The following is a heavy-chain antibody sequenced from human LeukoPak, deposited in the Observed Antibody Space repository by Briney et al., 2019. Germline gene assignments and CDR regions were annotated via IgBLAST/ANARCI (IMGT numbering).Heavy chain of an antibody. CDR1: GFTVSNYY. CDR2: IYSGGST. Sequence: PGGSLRLSCAASGFTVSNYYMSWVRQAPGKGLEWVSVIYSGGSTYYADSVKGRFTISRDNFKNTLYLQMNSLRAEDTAVYYCASQLDPYYYYYGMDVWGQGTTVTVSS. D-gene: IGHD1-1*01. CDR3: ASQLDPYYYYYGMDV. J-gene: IGHJ6*02. V-gene: IGHV3-53*01.